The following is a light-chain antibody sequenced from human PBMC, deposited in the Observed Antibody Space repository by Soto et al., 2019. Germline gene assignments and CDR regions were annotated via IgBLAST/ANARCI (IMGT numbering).Light chain of an antibody. J-gene: IGKJ1*01. CDR2: DDS. V-gene: IGKV1-5*01. CDR1: PRISSW. CDR3: QQDNSYWT. Sequence: DIPLAQSASTLSASLGDRVTITCRASPRISSWLAWYQQKPGKAPKLLIYDDSTLESGVPSRFSGRGSGTEFTLTISSLQPDDFATYYCQQDNSYWTFGQGTKVDIK.